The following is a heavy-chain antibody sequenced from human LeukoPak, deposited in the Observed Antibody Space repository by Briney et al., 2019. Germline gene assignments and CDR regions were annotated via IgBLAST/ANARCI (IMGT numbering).Heavy chain of an antibody. D-gene: IGHD3-22*01. CDR1: GFTFSSYG. CDR3: ATRGDYSDTSGNSYDALDI. Sequence: GSLRLSCTASGFTFSSYGMNWVRQAPGKGLEWVGDVGHSGSADYNPSLKSRVTVSADPSKTHFSLKLTSVTAADTAVYYCATRGDYSDTSGNSYDALDIWGQGTMVTVSS. J-gene: IGHJ3*02. CDR2: VGHSGSA. V-gene: IGHV4-34*08.